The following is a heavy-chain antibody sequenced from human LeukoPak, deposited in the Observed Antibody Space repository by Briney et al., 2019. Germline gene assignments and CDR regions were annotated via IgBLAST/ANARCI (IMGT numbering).Heavy chain of an antibody. D-gene: IGHD2-15*01. CDR1: GYSISSCYY. J-gene: IGHJ4*02. Sequence: PSETLSLTCTVSGYSISSCYYWAWMRQPPGKGLEWIGSINHSGSTYYNPSLKSRVTVSVDTSKNQVSLRLSSVTAADTAVYYCARVCSSGRCLDYWGQGTLVTVSS. CDR2: INHSGST. CDR3: ARVCSSGRCLDY. V-gene: IGHV4-38-2*02.